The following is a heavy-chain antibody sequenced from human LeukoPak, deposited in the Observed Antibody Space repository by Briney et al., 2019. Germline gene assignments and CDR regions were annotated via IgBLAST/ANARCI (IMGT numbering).Heavy chain of an antibody. CDR1: GGTFSSYA. Sequence: SVKVSCKASGGTFSSYAISWVRQDPGQGLEWMGRIIPIFGTANYAQKFQGRVTITTDESTSTAYMELSSLRSEDTAVYYCARANYDSSGYYYWWGQGTLVTVSS. D-gene: IGHD3-22*01. V-gene: IGHV1-69*05. CDR3: ARANYDSSGYYYW. J-gene: IGHJ4*02. CDR2: IIPIFGTA.